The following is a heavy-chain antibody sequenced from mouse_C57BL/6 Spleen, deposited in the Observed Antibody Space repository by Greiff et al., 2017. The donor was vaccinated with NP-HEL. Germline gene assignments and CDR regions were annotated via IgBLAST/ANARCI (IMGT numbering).Heavy chain of an antibody. D-gene: IGHD1-1*01. V-gene: IGHV1-76*01. Sequence: VQLQQSGAELVRPGASVKLSCKASGYTFTDYYINWVKQRPGQGLEWIARIYPGSGNTYYNEKFKGKATLTAEKSSSTAYMQLSSLTSEDSAVYFCARARYSSVYFDYWGQGTTLTVSS. CDR3: ARARYSSVYFDY. J-gene: IGHJ2*01. CDR2: IYPGSGNT. CDR1: GYTFTDYY.